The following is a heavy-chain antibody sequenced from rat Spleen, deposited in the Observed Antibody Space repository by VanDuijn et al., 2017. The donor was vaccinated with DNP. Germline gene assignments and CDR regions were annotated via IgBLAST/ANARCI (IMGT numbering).Heavy chain of an antibody. Sequence: VQLQESGPGLVKPSQSLSLTCSVTGYSIISSYRWHWIRKFPGNKMEWMGYISYSGSTSYNPSLKSRISITRDTSKNQFFLQLNSVTTEDTATYYCASGGAGIWFAYWGQGTLVTVSS. CDR3: ASGGAGIWFAY. J-gene: IGHJ3*01. CDR1: GYSIISSY. CDR2: ISYSGST. D-gene: IGHD4-2*01. V-gene: IGHV3-1*01.